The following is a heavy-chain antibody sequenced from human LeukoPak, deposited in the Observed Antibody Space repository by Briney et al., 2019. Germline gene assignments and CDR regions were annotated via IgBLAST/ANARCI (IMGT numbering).Heavy chain of an antibody. CDR1: GFTFSGYA. CDR2: ISNDGDST. Sequence: GGSLRLSCVASGFTFSGYALHWVRQAPGKGLEFVSAISNDGDSTFYADSVKGRFTISRDNFRNTLYLQMGSLRAEDMAVYYCARAIHSSSYPPVDSWGQGTLVTVSS. CDR3: ARAIHSSSYPPVDS. D-gene: IGHD3-22*01. V-gene: IGHV3-64*02. J-gene: IGHJ4*02.